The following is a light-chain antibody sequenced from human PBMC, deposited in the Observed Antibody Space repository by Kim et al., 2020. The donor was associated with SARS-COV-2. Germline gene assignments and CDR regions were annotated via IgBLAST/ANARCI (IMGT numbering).Light chain of an antibody. V-gene: IGKV1-5*03. CDR1: QSINIW. J-gene: IGKJ1*01. CDR2: KAS. CDR3: QQYNTYPWT. Sequence: ASVGDRVTITCRASQSINIWLAWYQQKPGKAPKLLIYKASSLESGVPTRFSGSGSGTEFTLTISSLQPDDFATYYCQQYNTYPWTFGQGTKVDIK.